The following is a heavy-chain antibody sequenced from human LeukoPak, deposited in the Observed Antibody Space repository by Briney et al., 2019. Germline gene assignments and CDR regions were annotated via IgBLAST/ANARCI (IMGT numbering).Heavy chain of an antibody. CDR2: IRSKAFGETA. D-gene: IGHD7-27*01. V-gene: IGHV3-49*04. Sequence: GGSLRLSCTVSGFTFGDYAINWVRQAPGKGLEWVGFIRSKAFGETAEYAAPVKGRFTISRDDSKSIAYLQMNSLKTEDTAVYYCTRDRGSSTLGDYWGQGTLVTVSP. CDR1: GFTFGDYA. J-gene: IGHJ4*02. CDR3: TRDRGSSTLGDY.